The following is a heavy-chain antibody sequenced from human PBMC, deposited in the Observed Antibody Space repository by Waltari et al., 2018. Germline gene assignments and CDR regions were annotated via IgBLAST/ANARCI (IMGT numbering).Heavy chain of an antibody. V-gene: IGHV3-48*01. D-gene: IGHD6-13*01. CDR3: AGDHHSSSEGGADY. Sequence: EVQLVESGGGLAQPGGSLRLSCAASGFTFSSYSMNWVRQAPGKALEWISYISSSSRTLYHGDSVKGPFTHPKEKAKKTTYLEMNRLRGGETAWDYRAGDHHSSSEGGADYRGQGT. CDR2: ISSSSRTL. CDR1: GFTFSSYS. J-gene: IGHJ4*01.